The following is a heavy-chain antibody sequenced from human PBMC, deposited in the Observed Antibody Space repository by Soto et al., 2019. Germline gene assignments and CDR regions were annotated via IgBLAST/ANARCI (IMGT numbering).Heavy chain of an antibody. CDR3: ASGNYYNGMDV. CDR1: GFTFSNFW. J-gene: IGHJ6*02. D-gene: IGHD3-10*01. Sequence: EVQLLESGGGLVQPGGSLRLSCAASGFTFSNFWMTWVRQAPGKGLEWVANIKKDGSEQYYVDSVKGRFTVSRDNAKNSVDLQMNSLRPEDTAVYYCASGNYYNGMDVWCQGTTVTVSS. V-gene: IGHV3-7*01. CDR2: IKKDGSEQ.